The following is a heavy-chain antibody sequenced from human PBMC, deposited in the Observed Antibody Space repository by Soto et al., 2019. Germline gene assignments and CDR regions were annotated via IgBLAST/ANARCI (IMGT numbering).Heavy chain of an antibody. V-gene: IGHV4-59*01. CDR3: ARVANSGYDLYFDY. Sequence: PSETLSLTCTVSGGSISSYYWSWIRQPPGKGLEWIGYIYYSGSTNYNPSLKSRVTISVDTSKNQFSLKLSSVTAADTAVYYCARVANSGYDLYFDYSGQGTLVTVSS. J-gene: IGHJ4*02. D-gene: IGHD5-12*01. CDR1: GGSISSYY. CDR2: IYYSGST.